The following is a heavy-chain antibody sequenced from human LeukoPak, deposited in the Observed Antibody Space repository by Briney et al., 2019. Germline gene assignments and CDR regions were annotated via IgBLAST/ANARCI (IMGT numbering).Heavy chain of an antibody. CDR3: ARDLGLTSSWYLDF. J-gene: IGHJ4*02. CDR1: GYTFTGYY. V-gene: IGHV1-2*02. Sequence: ASVKVSCKASGYTFTGYYIHWVRQAPGQGLEWMGWINPDSGVTDYAQKFQGRVTLTRDTSISTAYMELSRPRNDETAVFYCARDLGLTSSWYLDFWGQGTLVTVSS. D-gene: IGHD6-13*01. CDR2: INPDSGVT.